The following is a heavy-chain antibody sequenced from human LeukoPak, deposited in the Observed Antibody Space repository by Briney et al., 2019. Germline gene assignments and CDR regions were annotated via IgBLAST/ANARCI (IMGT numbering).Heavy chain of an antibody. CDR3: ARYYYDSSGYHMGFDY. CDR2: INAGNGNT. Sequence: ASVKVSCKASGYTFTSYAMHWVRQAPGQRLEWMGWINAGNGNTKYSQKFQGRVTITRDTSASTAYMELSSLRSEDTAVYYCARYYYDSSGYHMGFDYWGHGTLVTVSS. V-gene: IGHV1-3*01. CDR1: GYTFTSYA. D-gene: IGHD3-22*01. J-gene: IGHJ4*01.